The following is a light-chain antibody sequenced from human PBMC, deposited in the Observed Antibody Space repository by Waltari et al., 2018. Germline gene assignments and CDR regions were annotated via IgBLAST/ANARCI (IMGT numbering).Light chain of an antibody. J-gene: IGLJ2*01. CDR2: RNN. V-gene: IGLV10-54*01. Sequence: QAGLTQPPSVSKGLRQTATLTCTGNSNNVGDQGAAWLQQHQGHPPKLLFYRNNNRPSGISERLSASRSGNTASLTITGLQPEDEADYYCTAWDSSLSAVVCGGGTKLTVL. CDR1: SNNVGDQG. CDR3: TAWDSSLSAVV.